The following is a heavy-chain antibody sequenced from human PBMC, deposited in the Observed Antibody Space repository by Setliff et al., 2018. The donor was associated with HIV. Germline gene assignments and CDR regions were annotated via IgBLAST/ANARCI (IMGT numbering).Heavy chain of an antibody. Sequence: SETLSLTCAVYGGSFSGYYWSWIRQPPGKGLEWIGEINHSGSTNYNPSLKSRVTISVDTSKNQFSLKLSSVTAADTAVYYCARGNRGYSYGTNDAFDIWGKGTMVTVSS. CDR3: ARGNRGYSYGTNDAFDI. CDR1: GGSFSGYY. D-gene: IGHD5-18*01. CDR2: INHSGST. J-gene: IGHJ3*02. V-gene: IGHV4-34*01.